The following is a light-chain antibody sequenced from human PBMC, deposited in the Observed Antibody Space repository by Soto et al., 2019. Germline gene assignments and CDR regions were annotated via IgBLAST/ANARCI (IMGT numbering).Light chain of an antibody. CDR2: DAS. CDR3: QQFNSYPRT. CDR1: QGISSA. J-gene: IGKJ1*01. V-gene: IGKV1-13*02. Sequence: AIQLTQSPSSLSASVGDRVTITCRASQGISSALAWYQQKPGKAPKLLIYDASSLESGVPSRFSGTGSGTDFTLPISSLQPEDFATYYCQQFNSYPRTFGQGTKVEIK.